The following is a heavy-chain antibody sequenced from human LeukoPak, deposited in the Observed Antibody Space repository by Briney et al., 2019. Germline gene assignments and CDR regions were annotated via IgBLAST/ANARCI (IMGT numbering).Heavy chain of an antibody. CDR1: GYTFTSYG. D-gene: IGHD5-18*01. CDR2: IIPILGIA. V-gene: IGHV1-69*04. CDR3: ARDLSPYIQLWFTLMGY. Sequence: ASVKVSCKASGYTFTSYGISWVRQAPGQGLEWMGRIIPILGIANYAQKFQGRVTITADKSTSTAYMELSSLRSEDTAVYYCARDLSPYIQLWFTLMGYWGQGTLVTVSS. J-gene: IGHJ4*02.